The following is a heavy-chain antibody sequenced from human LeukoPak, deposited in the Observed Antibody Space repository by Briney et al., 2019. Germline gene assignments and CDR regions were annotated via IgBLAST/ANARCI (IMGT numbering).Heavy chain of an antibody. J-gene: IGHJ4*02. D-gene: IGHD2-15*01. Sequence: PGGSLRLSCVASGFTFSSSGMHWVRQSPGKGLDWVAFIRNDGNKYNYAESVKGRFTISRDNSKTTLYLQMNSLRAEDTAVYYCAKDVVVVAAAVFDYWGQGTLVTVSS. V-gene: IGHV3-30*02. CDR2: IRNDGNKY. CDR3: AKDVVVVAAAVFDY. CDR1: GFTFSSSG.